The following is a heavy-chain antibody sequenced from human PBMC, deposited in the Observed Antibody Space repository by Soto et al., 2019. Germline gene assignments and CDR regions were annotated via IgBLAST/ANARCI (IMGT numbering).Heavy chain of an antibody. CDR3: ARGGSSSWYDY. J-gene: IGHJ4*02. Sequence: GGSLRLSCAASGFTFSSYAMSWVRQAPGKGLEWVSAISGSGGSTYYPGSVKGRFTISRENAKNSLYLQMNSLRAGDTAVYYCARGGSSSWYDYWGQGTLVTVSS. CDR2: ISGSGGST. V-gene: IGHV3-23*01. D-gene: IGHD6-13*01. CDR1: GFTFSSYA.